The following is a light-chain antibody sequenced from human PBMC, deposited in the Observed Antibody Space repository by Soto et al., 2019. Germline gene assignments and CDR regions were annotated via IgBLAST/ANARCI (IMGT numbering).Light chain of an antibody. CDR1: QNICTY. CDR2: DVS. Sequence: DIQVTQSPSSLSASVGDRVTITCRASQNICTYLNWYQQRPGKAPKLLIYDVSSLESGVPSRFSGSGSGTDFTLTISRLEPEDFAVYYCQQYLTSPKTFGQGTKVDI. CDR3: QQYLTSPKT. V-gene: IGKV1-39*01. J-gene: IGKJ1*01.